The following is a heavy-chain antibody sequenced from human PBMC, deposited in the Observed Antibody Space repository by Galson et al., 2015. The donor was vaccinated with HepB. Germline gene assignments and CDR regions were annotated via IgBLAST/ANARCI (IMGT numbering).Heavy chain of an antibody. J-gene: IGHJ5*02. CDR1: GFTVSSNY. V-gene: IGHV3-66*01. CDR3: ARDKDRVWFDP. D-gene: IGHD2-15*01. Sequence: SLRLSCAASGFTVSSNYMSWVRQAPGKGLEWVSVIYSGGSTYYADSVKGRFTISRDNSKNTLYLQMNSLRAEDTAVYYCARDKDRVWFDPWGQGTLVTVSS. CDR2: IYSGGST.